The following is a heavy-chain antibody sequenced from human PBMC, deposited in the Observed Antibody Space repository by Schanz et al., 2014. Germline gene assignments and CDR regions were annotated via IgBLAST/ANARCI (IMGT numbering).Heavy chain of an antibody. CDR3: ARDEWDVVRGVLEDVNHYYYGMDV. J-gene: IGHJ6*02. CDR1: GYTFTSYS. D-gene: IGHD3-10*01. V-gene: IGHV1-46*03. CDR2: INLSGGST. Sequence: QVQLLQSGAEVKKPGASVKVSCKASGYTFTSYSMHWVRQAPEQGLEWMGIINLSGGSTNNAQKCEGRLTMTSRTSTSTVYIKLTRLRSEDTAVYYCARDEWDVVRGVLEDVNHYYYGMDVWGQGTTVTVSS.